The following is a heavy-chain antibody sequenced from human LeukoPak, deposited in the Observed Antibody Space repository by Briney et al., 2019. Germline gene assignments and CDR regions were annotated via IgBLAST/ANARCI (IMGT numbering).Heavy chain of an antibody. Sequence: GGSLRLSCAASGFTFSSYAMHWVRQAPGKGLEWMGGFDPEDGETIYAQKFQGRVTMTEDTSTDTAYMELSSLRSEDTAVYYCATWRCSGGSCYSLPYYYGMDVWGQGTTVTVSS. CDR2: FDPEDGET. V-gene: IGHV1-24*01. CDR1: GFTFSSYA. J-gene: IGHJ6*02. CDR3: ATWRCSGGSCYSLPYYYGMDV. D-gene: IGHD2-15*01.